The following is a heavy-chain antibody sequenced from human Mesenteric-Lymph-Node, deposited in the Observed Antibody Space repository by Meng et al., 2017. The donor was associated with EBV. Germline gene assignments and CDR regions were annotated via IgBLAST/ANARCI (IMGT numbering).Heavy chain of an antibody. J-gene: IGHJ4*02. CDR1: GFSFYGSA. CDR2: IRDKANGYAT. Sequence: EVQLVESGGGLVQPGGSLKLSCTASGFSFYGSAMHWVRQASGKGLEWVGLIRDKANGYATEYAASVKGRFTISRDDSKDTAYLQMNSLKTEDTAVYYCARPTFSYGPYDYWVQGTLVTVSS. D-gene: IGHD5-18*01. CDR3: ARPTFSYGPYDY. V-gene: IGHV3-73*02.